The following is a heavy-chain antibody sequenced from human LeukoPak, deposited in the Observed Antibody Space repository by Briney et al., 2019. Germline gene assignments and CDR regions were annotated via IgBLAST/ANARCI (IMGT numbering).Heavy chain of an antibody. D-gene: IGHD6-6*01. CDR1: GGTFSSYA. J-gene: IGHJ6*03. V-gene: IGHV1-69*13. CDR3: ARFNIAARPYYYYYMDV. Sequence: SVRVSCKASGGTFSSYAISWVRQAPGQGLEWMGGIIPIFGTANYAQKFQGRVTITADESTSTAYMELSSLRSEDTAVYYCARFNIAARPYYYYYMDVWGKGTTVTVSS. CDR2: IIPIFGTA.